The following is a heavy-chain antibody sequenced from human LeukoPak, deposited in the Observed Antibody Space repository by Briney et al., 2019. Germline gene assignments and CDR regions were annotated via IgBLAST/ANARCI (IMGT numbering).Heavy chain of an antibody. D-gene: IGHD6-19*01. CDR1: GGSISSSTYC. J-gene: IGHJ5*02. Sequence: SETLSLICTVSGGSISSSTYCWGWIRQPPGKGLEWIGSMSYSGSTYYNPSLSLKSRVTISLDTSKEQFSLKLTSVTAADTAVYYCARGPPSFYSSGWYGGMWFDPWGQGTLVTVSS. CDR3: ARGPPSFYSSGWYGGMWFDP. CDR2: MSYSGST. V-gene: IGHV4-39*07.